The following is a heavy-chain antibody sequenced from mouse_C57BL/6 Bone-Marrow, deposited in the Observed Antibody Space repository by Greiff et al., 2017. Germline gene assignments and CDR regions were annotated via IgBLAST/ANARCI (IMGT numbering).Heavy chain of an antibody. CDR1: GYTFSSYW. J-gene: IGHJ4*01. CDR3: ARPVVY. V-gene: IGHV1-64*01. CDR2: VHPNSCST. Sequence: QVQLKQPVAELVKPGASVKLSCKASGYTFSSYWMHWVKQRPGPGLEWIGMVHPNSCSTNYNEKFKSKATLTVDKSSSTAYMQLSSLTSEDSAVYYCARPVVYWGQGTSVTVSS. D-gene: IGHD1-1*02.